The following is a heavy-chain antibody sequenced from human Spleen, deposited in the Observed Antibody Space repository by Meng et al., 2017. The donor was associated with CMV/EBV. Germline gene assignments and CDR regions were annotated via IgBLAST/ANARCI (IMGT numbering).Heavy chain of an antibody. CDR2: INWDAGTT. CDR3: ARGGCGGDCYFWYFDL. Sequence: FIFDDHAMSWVRQPPGKGLEWVSAINWDAGTTVYADSVRGRFTISRDNAKNSLYLQMNSLRAEDTAFYYCARGGCGGDCYFWYFDLWGRGTLVTVSS. D-gene: IGHD2-21*01. J-gene: IGHJ2*01. V-gene: IGHV3-20*03. CDR1: FIFDDHA.